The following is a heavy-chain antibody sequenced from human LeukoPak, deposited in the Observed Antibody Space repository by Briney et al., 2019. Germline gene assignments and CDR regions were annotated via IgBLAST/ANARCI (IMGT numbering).Heavy chain of an antibody. CDR1: GFTFDDYA. V-gene: IGHV3-66*01. CDR2: IYSGGST. J-gene: IGHJ4*02. CDR3: ARADYGDYSTHFDY. Sequence: GRSLRLSCAASGFTFDDYAMHWVRQAPGKGLEWVSVIYSGGSTYYADSVKGRFTISRDNSKNTLYLQMNSLRAEDTAVYYCARADYGDYSTHFDYWGQGTLVTVSS. D-gene: IGHD4-17*01.